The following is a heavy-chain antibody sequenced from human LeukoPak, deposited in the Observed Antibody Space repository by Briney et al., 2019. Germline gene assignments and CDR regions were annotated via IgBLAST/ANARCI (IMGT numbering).Heavy chain of an antibody. J-gene: IGHJ4*02. Sequence: SETLSLTCTVSGGSISSGGYYWSWIRQHPGKGLEWIGYIYYSGSTYYNPPLKSRVTISVDTSKNQFSLKLSSVTAADTAVYYCASAVAAQYYYDYWGQGTLVTVSS. D-gene: IGHD6-19*01. V-gene: IGHV4-31*03. CDR3: ASAVAAQYYYDY. CDR1: GGSISSGGYY. CDR2: IYYSGST.